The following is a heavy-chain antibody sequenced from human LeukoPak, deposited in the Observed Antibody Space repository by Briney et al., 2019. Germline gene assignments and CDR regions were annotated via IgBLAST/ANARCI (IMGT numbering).Heavy chain of an antibody. CDR3: ASGKETSMAQGY. V-gene: IGHV3-53*01. J-gene: IGHJ4*02. CDR1: GFTVSSNY. Sequence: PGGSLRLSCAVSGFTVSSNYMTWVRQAPGKGLEWVSVIYSGGSIYYADSVKGRFTNSRDISKNTVDLQLNSLRAEDTAVYYCASGKETSMAQGYWGQGTLVTVSS. CDR2: IYSGGSI. D-gene: IGHD5-18*01.